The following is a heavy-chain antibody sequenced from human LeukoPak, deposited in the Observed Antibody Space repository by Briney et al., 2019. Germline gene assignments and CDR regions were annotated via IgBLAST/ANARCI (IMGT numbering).Heavy chain of an antibody. CDR2: ISDNGVKT. Sequence: PGGSLRLSRAASGFPFTNYAMSWVRQAPGKGLEWVSGISDNGVKTYYAASVKGRFTISRDNSMNTIYMQMSRLRAEDTAVYYCAAHYDFWSGYPYYFDYWGQGALVTVSS. CDR1: GFPFTNYA. J-gene: IGHJ4*02. CDR3: AAHYDFWSGYPYYFDY. D-gene: IGHD3-3*01. V-gene: IGHV3-23*01.